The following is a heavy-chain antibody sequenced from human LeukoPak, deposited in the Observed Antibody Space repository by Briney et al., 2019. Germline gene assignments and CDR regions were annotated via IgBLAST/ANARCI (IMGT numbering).Heavy chain of an antibody. V-gene: IGHV3-7*01. CDR1: GFTFSTYW. Sequence: PGGSLRLSRAASGFTFSTYWMAWVRQAPGKGLEWVANINQDGSDKNYVDSVKGRFTISRDNAKNSLYLQMNSLRVEDTALYSCARDVSGNLDFWGLGTLVTVSS. CDR2: INQDGSDK. D-gene: IGHD1-26*01. CDR3: ARDVSGNLDF. J-gene: IGHJ4*02.